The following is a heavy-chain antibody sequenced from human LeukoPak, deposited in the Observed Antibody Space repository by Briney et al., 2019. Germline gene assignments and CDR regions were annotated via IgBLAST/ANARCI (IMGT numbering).Heavy chain of an antibody. V-gene: IGHV3-48*03. CDR2: ISSGRTI. Sequence: PGGSLRLSCAASGFTLSSYEMNWVRQAPGKGLEWVSYISSGRTIYDADSVKGRFTISRDNAKNTLYLQMNSLRAEDTAVYYCARDVGSGYYYFDYWGQGTLVTVSS. CDR3: ARDVGSGYYYFDY. J-gene: IGHJ4*02. D-gene: IGHD5-12*01. CDR1: GFTLSSYE.